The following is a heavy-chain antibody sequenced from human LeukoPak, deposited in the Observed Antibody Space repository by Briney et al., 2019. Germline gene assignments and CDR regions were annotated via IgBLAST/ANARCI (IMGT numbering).Heavy chain of an antibody. Sequence: PGGSLRLSCAASGFTFSSYAMSWVRQAPGKGLEWVSVISGSGVSTYYADSVKGRFTISRDNSKNTLYLQMNSLRAEDTAVYYCAKSFGNIAARPGVDYWGQGTLVTVSS. CDR2: ISGSGVST. CDR3: AKSFGNIAARPGVDY. CDR1: GFTFSSYA. J-gene: IGHJ4*02. V-gene: IGHV3-23*01. D-gene: IGHD6-6*01.